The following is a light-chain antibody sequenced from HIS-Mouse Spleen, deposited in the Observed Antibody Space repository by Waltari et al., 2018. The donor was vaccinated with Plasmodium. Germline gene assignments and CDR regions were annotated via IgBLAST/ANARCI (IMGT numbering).Light chain of an antibody. Sequence: DIQMTQSPSSLSASVAARVPIPRRASPSISSYLNWYQQKPGKAPKLLINAASSLQSGVPSRFSGSGSGTDFTLSISSLQPEDFATYYCQQSYSTWTFGQGTKVEIK. J-gene: IGKJ1*01. CDR2: AAS. V-gene: IGKV1-39*01. CDR3: QQSYSTWT. CDR1: PSISSY.